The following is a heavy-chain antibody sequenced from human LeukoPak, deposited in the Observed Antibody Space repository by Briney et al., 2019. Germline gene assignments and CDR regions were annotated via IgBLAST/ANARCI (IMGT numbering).Heavy chain of an antibody. V-gene: IGHV5-51*01. D-gene: IGHD6-6*01. CDR2: IYPGDSDT. CDR1: GYSVTNNW. J-gene: IGHJ4*02. CDR3: ARFRSYSSSSGLDY. Sequence: GESLKISCKGSGYSVTNNWIGWVRQMPGKGLEWMGIIYPGDSDTRYSPSFQGQVTISADKSISTAYLQWSSLKASDTAMYYCARFRSYSSSSGLDYWGQGTLVTVSS.